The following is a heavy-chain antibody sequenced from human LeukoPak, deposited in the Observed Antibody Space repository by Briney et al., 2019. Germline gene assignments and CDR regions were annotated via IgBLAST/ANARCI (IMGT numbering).Heavy chain of an antibody. Sequence: GGSLRLSCAASGFTFGNYAMNWVRQAPGKGLEWVSSISSSSSYIYYADSVKGRFTISRDNAKNSLYLQMNSLRAEDTAVYYCARDIHYGDDAFDIWGQGTMVTVSS. CDR3: ARDIHYGDDAFDI. D-gene: IGHD4-17*01. CDR1: GFTFGNYA. V-gene: IGHV3-21*01. J-gene: IGHJ3*02. CDR2: ISSSSSYI.